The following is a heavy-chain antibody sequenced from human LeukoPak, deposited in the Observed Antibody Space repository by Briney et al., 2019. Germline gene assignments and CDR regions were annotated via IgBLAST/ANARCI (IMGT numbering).Heavy chain of an antibody. V-gene: IGHV3-11*04. CDR3: AREPKQWLTPIDY. Sequence: PGWALRLSFAASGFIFSDYYMSWIRQAPGKGLEWISYITSSSSIIYYADSVKGRFTISRDNAKNSVYLQMNSLRAEDTAVYYCAREPKQWLTPIDYWGQGTLVTVSS. D-gene: IGHD6-19*01. CDR2: ITSSSSII. CDR1: GFIFSDYY. J-gene: IGHJ4*02.